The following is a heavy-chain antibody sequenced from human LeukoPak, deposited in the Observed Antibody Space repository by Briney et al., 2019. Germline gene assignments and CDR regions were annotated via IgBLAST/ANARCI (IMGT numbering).Heavy chain of an antibody. Sequence: SETLSLTCTVSGXSISSYYWSWIRQPPGKGLEWIGYIYYSGSTNYNPSLKSRVTISVDTSKNQFSLKLSSVTAADTAVYYCARVRGVAVAGYFDYWGQGTLVTVSS. J-gene: IGHJ4*02. CDR2: IYYSGST. CDR1: GXSISSYY. CDR3: ARVRGVAVAGYFDY. D-gene: IGHD6-19*01. V-gene: IGHV4-59*01.